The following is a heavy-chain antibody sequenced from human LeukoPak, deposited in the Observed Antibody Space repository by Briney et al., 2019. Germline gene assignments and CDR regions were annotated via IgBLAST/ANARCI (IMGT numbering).Heavy chain of an antibody. CDR2: IRSKVYGGTP. CDR1: GFTFGDYA. D-gene: IGHD3-9*01. Sequence: PGGSLRLSCTASGFTFGDYAMTWVRQAPGKGLEWVGFIRSKVYGGTPEYAASVKGRFTISRDDPKSIAYLQMNSLKTEDTAVYYCTREGHDILTGYYMTIDYWGQGTLVTVSS. V-gene: IGHV3-49*04. J-gene: IGHJ4*02. CDR3: TREGHDILTGYYMTIDY.